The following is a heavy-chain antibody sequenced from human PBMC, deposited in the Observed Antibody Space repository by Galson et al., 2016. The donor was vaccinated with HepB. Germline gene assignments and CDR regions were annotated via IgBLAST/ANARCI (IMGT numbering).Heavy chain of an antibody. D-gene: IGHD4-17*01. J-gene: IGHJ2*01. Sequence: SLRLSCAASGFSFNTYSFNWVRQAPGKGLEWVSSISTGSTYIYYADSVKGRFTISRDNAKNSLYLRMSNLRAEDTAVYYCARSPAYGDYLPWYFDLWGRGTLVTVSS. CDR3: ARSPAYGDYLPWYFDL. V-gene: IGHV3-21*01. CDR2: ISTGSTYI. CDR1: GFSFNTYS.